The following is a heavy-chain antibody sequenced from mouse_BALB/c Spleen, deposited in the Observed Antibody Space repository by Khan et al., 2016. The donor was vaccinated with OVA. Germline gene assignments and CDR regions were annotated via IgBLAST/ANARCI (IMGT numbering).Heavy chain of an antibody. D-gene: IGHD4-1*01. Sequence: EVELVESGGDLVKPGGSLKLSCAASGFTFSSYSMSWVRQTPDKRLEWVATISSDGDYTYFPDSVKGRFTISRDNAKNTRNLQMSSLKSEDTALYYCASHLTGSFAYWGQGTLVTVSA. CDR2: ISSDGDYT. CDR3: ASHLTGSFAY. V-gene: IGHV5-6*01. CDR1: GFTFSSYS. J-gene: IGHJ3*01.